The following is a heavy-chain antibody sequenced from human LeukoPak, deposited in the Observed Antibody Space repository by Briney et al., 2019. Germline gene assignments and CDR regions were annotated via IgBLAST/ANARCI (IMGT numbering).Heavy chain of an antibody. Sequence: PGGSPRLSCAASGFTLSSYWMTWVRQAPGKGLEWVANINQDESARFYADSVKGRFTISRENAKNSLFLQMNSLRAEDTAVYYCATTHDTAAGPYWGQGTLVTVSS. V-gene: IGHV3-7*01. J-gene: IGHJ4*02. CDR2: INQDESAR. CDR1: GFTLSSYW. CDR3: ATTHDTAAGPY. D-gene: IGHD6-13*01.